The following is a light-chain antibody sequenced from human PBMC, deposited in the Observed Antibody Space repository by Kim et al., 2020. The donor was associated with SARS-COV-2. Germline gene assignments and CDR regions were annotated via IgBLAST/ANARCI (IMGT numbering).Light chain of an antibody. CDR2: QDS. CDR1: RLGDKY. CDR3: QAWDSSTYVV. V-gene: IGLV3-1*01. J-gene: IGLJ2*01. Sequence: VSPGQTASITCSGDRLGDKYACWYQQKPGQSPVLVIYQDSKRPSGIPERFSGSNSGNTATLTISGTQAMDEADYYCQAWDSSTYVVFGGGTQLTVL.